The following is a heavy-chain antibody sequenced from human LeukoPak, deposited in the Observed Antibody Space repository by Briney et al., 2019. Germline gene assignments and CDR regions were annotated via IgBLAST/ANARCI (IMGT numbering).Heavy chain of an antibody. CDR1: GLTVSSNY. CDR2: IYSGGST. J-gene: IGHJ3*02. CDR3: ASELWFGELLRDAFDI. V-gene: IGHV3-66*01. D-gene: IGHD3-10*01. Sequence: GGSLRLSCAASGLTVSSNYMSWVRQAPGKGLEWVSVIYSGGSTYYADSVKGRFTISRDNSKNTLYLQMNSLRAEDTAVYYCASELWFGELLRDAFDIWGQGTMVTVSS.